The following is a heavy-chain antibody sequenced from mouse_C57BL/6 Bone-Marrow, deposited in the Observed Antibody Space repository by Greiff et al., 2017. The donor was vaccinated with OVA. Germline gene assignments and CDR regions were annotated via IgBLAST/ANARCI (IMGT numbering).Heavy chain of an antibody. D-gene: IGHD1-1*01. CDR1: GYTFTSYD. CDR2: IYPRDGST. J-gene: IGHJ3*01. V-gene: IGHV1-85*01. Sequence: QVQLQQSGPELVKPGASVKLSCKASGYTFTSYDINWVKQRPGQGLEWIGWIYPRDGSTKYNEKFKGKATLTVDTSSSTAYMELHSLTSEDSAVYFCAKDYYGSSYAWFAYWGQGTLVTVSA. CDR3: AKDYYGSSYAWFAY.